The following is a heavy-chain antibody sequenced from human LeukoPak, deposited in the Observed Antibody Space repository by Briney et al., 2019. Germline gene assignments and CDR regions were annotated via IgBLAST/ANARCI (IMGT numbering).Heavy chain of an antibody. Sequence: PGGSLRLSCAASGFTFSSYAMSWVRQAPGKGLEWVSAVSGSGGSTYYADSVKGRFTISGDNSKNTLYLQMNSLRAEDTAVYYCAKAKFRYYYDSSGYFPLAFDIWGQGTMVTVSS. CDR2: VSGSGGST. D-gene: IGHD3-22*01. CDR1: GFTFSSYA. CDR3: AKAKFRYYYDSSGYFPLAFDI. V-gene: IGHV3-23*01. J-gene: IGHJ3*02.